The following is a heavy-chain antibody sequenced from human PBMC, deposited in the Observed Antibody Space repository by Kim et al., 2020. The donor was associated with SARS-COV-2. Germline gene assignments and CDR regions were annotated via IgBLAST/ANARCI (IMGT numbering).Heavy chain of an antibody. CDR3: ARDPGGGYYFHGAFDI. V-gene: IGHV1-2*06. D-gene: IGHD3-22*01. J-gene: IGHJ3*02. CDR2: INPNSGGT. Sequence: ASVKVSCKASGYTFTGYYMHWVRQAPGQGLEWMGRINPNSGGTNYAQKFQGRVTMTRHTSISTAYMELSRLRSDDTAVYYCARDPGGGYYFHGAFDIWGQGTMVTVSS. CDR1: GYTFTGYY.